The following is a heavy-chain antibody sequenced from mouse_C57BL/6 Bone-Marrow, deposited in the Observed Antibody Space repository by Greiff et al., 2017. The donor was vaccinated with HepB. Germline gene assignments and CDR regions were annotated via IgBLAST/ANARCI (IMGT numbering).Heavy chain of an antibody. J-gene: IGHJ2*01. CDR1: GYSITSDY. D-gene: IGHD1-1*01. CDR2: ISYSGST. CDR3: ARCHYGSSSSFYYFDY. V-gene: IGHV3-8*01. Sequence: EVKLQESGPGLAKPSQTLSLTCSVTGYSITSDYWNWIRKFPGNKLEYMGYISYSGSTYYNPSLKSRISITRDTSKNQYYLQLNSVTTEDTATYYCARCHYGSSSSFYYFDYWGQGTTLTVSS.